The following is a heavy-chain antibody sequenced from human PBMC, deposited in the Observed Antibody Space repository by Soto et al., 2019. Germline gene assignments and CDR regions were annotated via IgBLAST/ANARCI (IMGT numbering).Heavy chain of an antibody. CDR3: ARVGRGVYGMDV. D-gene: IGHD2-8*01. J-gene: IGHJ6*02. CDR1: GFTFSSYA. V-gene: IGHV3-48*02. CDR2: ITSDSSTI. Sequence: LRLSCAASGFTFSSYAMSWVRQAPGKGLEWFSYITSDSSTISYADSVKGRFTVSRDNAKNSLYLQMNSLRDEDTAVYYCARVGRGVYGMDVWGQGTSVTVSS.